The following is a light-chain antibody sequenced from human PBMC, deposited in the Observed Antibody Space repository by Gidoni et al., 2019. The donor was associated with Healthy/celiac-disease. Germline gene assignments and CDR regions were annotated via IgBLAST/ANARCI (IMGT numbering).Light chain of an antibody. Sequence: QSVLTQPPSASGTPGPGVTISCSGSSSNIGSNTVNWYLQLPGTAPKLLIYSNNQRPSGVPDRFSGSKSGTSASLAISGLQSEDEADYYCAAWDDSLNGVVFGGGTKLTVL. CDR1: SSNIGSNT. J-gene: IGLJ2*01. CDR2: SNN. CDR3: AAWDDSLNGVV. V-gene: IGLV1-44*01.